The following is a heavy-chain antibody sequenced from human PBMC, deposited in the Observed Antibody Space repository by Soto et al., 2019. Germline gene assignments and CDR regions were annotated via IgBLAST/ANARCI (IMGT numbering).Heavy chain of an antibody. D-gene: IGHD2-2*03. V-gene: IGHV1-18*04. J-gene: IGHJ6*02. CDR1: GYTFNSYY. Sequence: VASAKVSCTASGYTFNSYYMHWVRPAPGQGLEWMGIISAYNGNTNYAQKLQGRVTMTTGTSTSTAYMELRSLRSDDTAVYYCASNGYCSSTSCYNYYGMDVWGQGTTVTVS. CDR2: ISAYNGNT. CDR3: ASNGYCSSTSCYNYYGMDV.